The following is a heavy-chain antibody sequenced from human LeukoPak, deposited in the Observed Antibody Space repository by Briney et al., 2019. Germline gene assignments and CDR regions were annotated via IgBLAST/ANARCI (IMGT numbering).Heavy chain of an antibody. CDR2: FGTAGDT. Sequence: GRSLRLSCAASGFTFSSYDMHWVRQATGKGLEWVSAFGTAGDTYYPGSVKGRFTISRENAKNSSYLQMNSLRAGDTAVYYCARVVYSSGWSYFDYWGQGTLVTVSS. D-gene: IGHD6-19*01. CDR3: ARVVYSSGWSYFDY. V-gene: IGHV3-13*01. J-gene: IGHJ4*02. CDR1: GFTFSSYD.